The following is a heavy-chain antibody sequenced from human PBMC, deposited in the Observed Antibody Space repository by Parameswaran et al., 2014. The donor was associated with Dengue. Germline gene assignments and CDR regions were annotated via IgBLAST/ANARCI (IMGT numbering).Heavy chain of an antibody. V-gene: IGHV3-48*03. J-gene: IGHJ3*02. D-gene: IGHD2-21*01. CDR3: ARELLAHFSVVVIAFDAFDI. Sequence: VRQMPGKGLEWVSYISSSGSTIYYADSVKGRFTISRDNAKNSLYLQMNSLRAEDTAVYYCARELLAHFSVVVIAFDAFDIWGQGTMVTVSS. CDR2: ISSSGSTI.